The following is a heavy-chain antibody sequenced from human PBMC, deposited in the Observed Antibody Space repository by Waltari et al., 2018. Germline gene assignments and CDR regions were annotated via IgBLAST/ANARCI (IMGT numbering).Heavy chain of an antibody. CDR3: AAARSTVTIDYYYGMDV. V-gene: IGHV1-58*01. D-gene: IGHD4-17*01. CDR2: IVVGSGNT. CDR1: GFTFTSSA. J-gene: IGHJ6*02. Sequence: QMQPVQSGPEVKKPGTSVKVSCKASGFTFTSSAVQWVRQARGQRLEWIGWIVVGSGNTNYAQKFQERVTITRDMSTSTAYMELSSLRSEDTAVYYCAAARSTVTIDYYYGMDVWGQGTTVTVSS.